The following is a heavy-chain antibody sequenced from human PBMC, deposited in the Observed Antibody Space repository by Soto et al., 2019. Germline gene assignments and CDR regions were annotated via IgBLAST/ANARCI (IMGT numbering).Heavy chain of an antibody. CDR2: FYYSGST. J-gene: IGHJ4*02. V-gene: IGHV4-39*07. CDR1: GGSISSGPYS. Sequence: PSETLSLTCTVSGGSISSGPYSWGWIRQPPGKGLEWIGTFYYSGSTYYNPSLKSRVTISVDKSKNHFSLKLTSVTAADTAVYYCARSEATVLDYWGQGTLLTVSS. D-gene: IGHD4-17*01. CDR3: ARSEATVLDY.